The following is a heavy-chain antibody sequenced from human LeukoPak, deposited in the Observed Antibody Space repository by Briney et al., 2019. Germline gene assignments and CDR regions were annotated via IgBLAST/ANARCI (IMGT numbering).Heavy chain of an antibody. CDR1: GFTFSDCG. D-gene: IGHD1-26*01. V-gene: IGHV3-30*02. J-gene: IGHJ5*02. CDR2: IYNDGRKQ. CDR3: ANTEGATPRGDWFDP. Sequence: GGSLRLSCAAYGFTFSDCGMHWARQAPGKGLEWVSFIYNDGRKQYYADSLKGRFTISRDNSKNTLYLQMNSLRAEDTAVYYCANTEGATPRGDWFDPWGQGTLVTVSS.